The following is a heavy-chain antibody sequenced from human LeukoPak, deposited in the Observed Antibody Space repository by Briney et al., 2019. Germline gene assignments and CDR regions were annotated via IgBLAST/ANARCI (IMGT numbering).Heavy chain of an antibody. CDR3: ARVSSSGDSYYYYYGMDV. J-gene: IGHJ6*02. D-gene: IGHD3-22*01. CDR1: GFTVSSNY. V-gene: IGHV3-53*04. Sequence: GGSLRLSCAASGFTVSSNYMSWVRQAPGKGLEWVSVTYSGGSTYYADSVKGRFTISRHNSKNTLYLQMNSLRAEDTAVYYCARVSSSGDSYYYYYGMDVWGQGTTVTVSS. CDR2: TYSGGST.